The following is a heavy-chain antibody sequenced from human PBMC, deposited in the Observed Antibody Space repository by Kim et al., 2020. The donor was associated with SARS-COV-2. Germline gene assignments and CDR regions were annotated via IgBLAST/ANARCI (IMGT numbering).Heavy chain of an antibody. CDR3: ARSGLDYGDLPDWFDP. CDR1: GFTFSDYY. CDR2: ISSSSSYT. D-gene: IGHD4-17*01. Sequence: GGSLRLSCAASGFTFSDYYMSWIRQAPGKGLEWVSYISSSSSYTNYADSVKGRFTISRDNAKNSLYLQMNSLRAEDTAVYYCARSGLDYGDLPDWFDPWGQGTLVTVSS. V-gene: IGHV3-11*03. J-gene: IGHJ5*02.